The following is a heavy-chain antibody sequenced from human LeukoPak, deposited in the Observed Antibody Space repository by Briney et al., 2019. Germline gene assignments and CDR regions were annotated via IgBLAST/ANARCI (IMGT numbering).Heavy chain of an antibody. J-gene: IGHJ3*02. D-gene: IGHD3-22*01. CDR3: ARDGTYYYDSSGYKGAFDI. CDR2: IKEDGSER. CDR1: AFIFSGHW. V-gene: IGHV3-7*03. Sequence: HPGGSLRLSCEGSAFIFSGHWMNWVRQTPGKGLEWVASIKEDGSERQYVDSVKGRFSISRDNTKGSLFLQLNSLRAEDTAVYYCARDGTYYYDSSGYKGAFDIWGQGTMVTVSS.